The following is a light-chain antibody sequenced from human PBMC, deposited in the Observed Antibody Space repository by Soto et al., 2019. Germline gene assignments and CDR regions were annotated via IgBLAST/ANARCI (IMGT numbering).Light chain of an antibody. J-gene: IGLJ2*01. CDR1: NSNIGAGYD. Sequence: QAVVTQPPSVSGAPGQRVTISCTGSNSNIGAGYDVHWYRQLPGTAPKLLIYGNSNRPSGVPDRFSGSKSGTSASLAITGLQAEDEADYYCQSYDSTLSGSAVFGGGTKVTVL. CDR3: QSYDSTLSGSAV. CDR2: GNS. V-gene: IGLV1-40*01.